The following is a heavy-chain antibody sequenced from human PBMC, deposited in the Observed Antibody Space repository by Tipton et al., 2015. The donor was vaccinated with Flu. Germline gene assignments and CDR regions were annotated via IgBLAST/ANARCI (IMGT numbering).Heavy chain of an antibody. D-gene: IGHD1-26*01. CDR2: ISSSGSTI. V-gene: IGHV3-48*03. J-gene: IGHJ6*02. Sequence: SLRLSCAASGFTFSSYEMNWVRQAPGKGLEWVSYISSSGSTIYYADSVKGRFTISRDNAKNSPYLQMNSLRADDTAVYYCATAIKGGSLYYYGMDVWGQGTTVNVSS. CDR3: ATAIKGGSLYYYGMDV. CDR1: GFTFSSYE.